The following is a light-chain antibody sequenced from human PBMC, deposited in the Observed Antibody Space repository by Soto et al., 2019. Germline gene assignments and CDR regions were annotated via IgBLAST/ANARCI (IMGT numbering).Light chain of an antibody. J-gene: IGLJ1*01. V-gene: IGLV2-23*02. CDR1: SSDVGRSNH. Sequence: QSALTQPASVSGSPGQSITISCTGTSSDVGRSNHVFWYQQHPGKAPKLIIYEVSSRPSGVSNRFSGSKSGNTASLTISGLQAEDEADYYCFSYAGSTYVFGTGTKVTVL. CDR2: EVS. CDR3: FSYAGSTYV.